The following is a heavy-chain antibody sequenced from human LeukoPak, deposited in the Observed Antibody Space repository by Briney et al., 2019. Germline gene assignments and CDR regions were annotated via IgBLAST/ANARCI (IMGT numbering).Heavy chain of an antibody. Sequence: GGSLRLSCAASGVTFSSYAMSWVRQAPGKGLEWVSAISGSGGSTYYADSVKGRFTISRDNSKNTLYLQMNSLRAEDTAVYYCAILVLEQVTAYGMDVWGQGTTVTVSS. CDR3: AILVLEQVTAYGMDV. D-gene: IGHD2-21*02. CDR1: GVTFSSYA. V-gene: IGHV3-23*01. CDR2: ISGSGGST. J-gene: IGHJ6*02.